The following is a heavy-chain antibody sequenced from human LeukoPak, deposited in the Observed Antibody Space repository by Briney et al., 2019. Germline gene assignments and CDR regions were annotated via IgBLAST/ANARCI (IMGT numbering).Heavy chain of an antibody. CDR2: ISAYNGNT. D-gene: IGHD2-2*01. CDR1: GYTFTSYG. V-gene: IGHV1-18*01. J-gene: IGHJ4*02. CDR3: AREDIVVVPAAPDY. Sequence: GASVKVSCKASGYTFTSYGISWVRQAPGQGLEWMGWISAYNGNTNYAQKLQGRATMTTDTSTSTAYMELRSLRSDDTAVYYCAREDIVVVPAAPDYWGQGTLVTVSS.